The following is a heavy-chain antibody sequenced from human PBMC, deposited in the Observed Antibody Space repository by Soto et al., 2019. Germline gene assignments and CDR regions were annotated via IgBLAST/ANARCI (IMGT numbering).Heavy chain of an antibody. CDR2: ISGSGGST. CDR1: GFTFSSYA. V-gene: IGHV3-23*01. J-gene: IGHJ4*02. CDR3: AKLVELVVVVAALPYFDY. Sequence: GSLRLSCAASGFTFSSYAMSWVRQAPGKGLEWVSAISGSGGSTYYADSVKGRFTISRDNSKNTLYLQMNSLRAEDTAVYYCAKLVELVVVVAALPYFDYWGQGTLVTVSS. D-gene: IGHD2-15*01.